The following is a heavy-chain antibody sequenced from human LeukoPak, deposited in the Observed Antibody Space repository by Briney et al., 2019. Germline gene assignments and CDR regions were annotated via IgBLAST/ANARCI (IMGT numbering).Heavy chain of an antibody. J-gene: IGHJ4*02. Sequence: GGSLRLSCAASGFTVSGNYMSWVRQAPGKGLEWVSVIYSGGSTYYADSVRGRFTISRDNSKNTLYLQMNSLRAEDTAVYYCASLAVATITGDYWGQGTLVTVSS. CDR1: GFTVSGNY. V-gene: IGHV3-66*01. CDR2: IYSGGST. D-gene: IGHD5-12*01. CDR3: ASLAVATITGDY.